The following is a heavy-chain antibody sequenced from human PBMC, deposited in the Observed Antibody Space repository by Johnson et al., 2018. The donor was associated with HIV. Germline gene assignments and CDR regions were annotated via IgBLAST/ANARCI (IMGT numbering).Heavy chain of an antibody. CDR3: ARNNWDLTGGDAFDI. V-gene: IGHV3-30*14. Sequence: QVQLVESGGGVVQPGRSLRLSCVASGFTFSNYAMHWVRQAPGKGLEWVGIVSYDETNKYYADSVKARFIISRENAKNSLFLQMNNLGAGDTAVYYCARNNWDLTGGDAFDIWGQGTMVTVSS. CDR1: GFTFSNYA. J-gene: IGHJ3*02. D-gene: IGHD3-9*01. CDR2: VSYDETNK.